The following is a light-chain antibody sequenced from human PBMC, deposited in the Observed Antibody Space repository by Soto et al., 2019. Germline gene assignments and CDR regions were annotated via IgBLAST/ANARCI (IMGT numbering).Light chain of an antibody. CDR3: QPYETFSGT. V-gene: IGKV1-5*01. Sequence: DIQMTQSPSTLSAAVGDTFTVTCRASQSVIGWLAWYQQKPGEAPKLLIYDASALPRGVPSRFSGSVSGTKFTLTIASLQPDDFATYYCQPYETFSGTFGPGTKVDIK. CDR2: DAS. CDR1: QSVIGW. J-gene: IGKJ1*01.